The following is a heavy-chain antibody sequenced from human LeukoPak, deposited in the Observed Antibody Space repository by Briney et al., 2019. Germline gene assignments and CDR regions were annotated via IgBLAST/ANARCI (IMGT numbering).Heavy chain of an antibody. J-gene: IGHJ2*01. CDR1: GCTVGSNY. V-gene: IGHV3-53*01. Sequence: HTGGSLRLSCAASGCTVGSNYMSWVRQAPGKGLEWVSVIYSGDNTYYADSVKGRFTISRDNSKNTLNLQMNSLRAEDTAVYYCARDLGRGYCSGGSCYSLYFDLWGRGTLVTVSS. D-gene: IGHD2-15*01. CDR2: IYSGDNT. CDR3: ARDLGRGYCSGGSCYSLYFDL.